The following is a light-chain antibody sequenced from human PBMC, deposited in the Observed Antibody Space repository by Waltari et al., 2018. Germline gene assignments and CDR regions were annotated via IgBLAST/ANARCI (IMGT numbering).Light chain of an antibody. J-gene: IGKJ5*01. CDR3: QQRNDWPIT. CDR1: QSIRVE. CDR2: DAS. V-gene: IGKV3-11*01. Sequence: EIVLTQSPATLSLSPGERATLSCRASQSIRVEVAWYQQTPGQPPRLLISDASNRVTGIPGRFTGSGSGTDFTLTISSLEPEDSGVYYCQQRNDWPITFGQGTRLEIK.